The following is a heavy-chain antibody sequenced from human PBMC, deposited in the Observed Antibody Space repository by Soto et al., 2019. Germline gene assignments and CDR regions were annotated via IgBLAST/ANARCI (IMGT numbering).Heavy chain of an antibody. CDR2: ISSYNGNT. CDR1: GYTFTSYG. V-gene: IGHV1-18*04. CDR3: ARGPRYCSSTSCFSGVTWFDP. Sequence: ASVKVSCKASGYTFTSYGISWVRQAPGQGLEWMGWISSYNGNTNYAQKVQGRVTMTTDTSTSTTYMELRSLRSDDTAVYYCARGPRYCSSTSCFSGVTWFDPWGQGTLVTVSA. D-gene: IGHD2-2*01. J-gene: IGHJ5*02.